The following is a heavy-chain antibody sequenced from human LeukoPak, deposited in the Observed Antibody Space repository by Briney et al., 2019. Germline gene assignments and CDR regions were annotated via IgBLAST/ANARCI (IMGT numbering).Heavy chain of an antibody. D-gene: IGHD4-11*01. Sequence: PSETLSLTCAVSGGSISSGGYSWSWIRQPPGKGLEWIGYIYHSGSTYYNPSLKSRVTISVDRSKNQFSLKLSSVTAAYTAVYHCARARDDSSNSEPYYFDYWGQGTLVTVSS. CDR1: GGSISSGGYS. V-gene: IGHV4-30-2*01. CDR2: IYHSGST. CDR3: ARARDDSSNSEPYYFDY. J-gene: IGHJ4*02.